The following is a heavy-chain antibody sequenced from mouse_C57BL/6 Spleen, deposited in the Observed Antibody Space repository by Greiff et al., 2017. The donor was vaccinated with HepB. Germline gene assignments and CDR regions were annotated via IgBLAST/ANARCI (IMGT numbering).Heavy chain of an antibody. V-gene: IGHV1-19*01. CDR2: INPYNGGT. CDR1: GYTFTDYY. Sequence: EVKLMESGPVLVKPGASVKMSCKASGYTFTDYYMNWVKQSHGKSLEWIGVINPYNGGTSYNQKFKGKATLTVDKSSSTAYMELNSLTSEDSAVYYCARRAQKRYFDVWGTGTTVTVSS. J-gene: IGHJ1*03. CDR3: ARRAQKRYFDV. D-gene: IGHD3-3*01.